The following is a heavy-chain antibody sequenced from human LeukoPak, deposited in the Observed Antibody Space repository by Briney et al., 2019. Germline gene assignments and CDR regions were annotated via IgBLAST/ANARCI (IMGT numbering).Heavy chain of an antibody. V-gene: IGHV4-59*01. CDR3: ARGQKYRNGYTVTELGSGYFDY. CDR1: GGSISSYY. J-gene: IGHJ4*02. Sequence: PSETLSLTCSVSGGSISSYYWSWIRQPPGKGLEYIGYIFYSGRTNYNPSLKGRLTISVDTSKNQFSLTLSSVTAADTAVYYCARGQKYRNGYTVTELGSGYFDYWGQGTLVTVSS. D-gene: IGHD5-18*01. CDR2: IFYSGRT.